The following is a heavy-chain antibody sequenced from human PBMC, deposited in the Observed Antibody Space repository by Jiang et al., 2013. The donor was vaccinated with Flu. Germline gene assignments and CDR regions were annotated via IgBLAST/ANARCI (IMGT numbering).Heavy chain of an antibody. CDR2: IKLDGSEK. D-gene: IGHD3-10*01. CDR1: GFTFNNYW. V-gene: IGHV3-7*05. CDR3: AAGSKTFDY. Sequence: QLLESGGGLVQPGGSLRLSCAASGFTFNNYWMTWVRQAPGKGLEWVANIKLDGSEKYYVDSVKGRFTISRDNAKNSLYLQMNSLRAGDTAVYYCAAGSKTFDYWGQGTLVTVSS. J-gene: IGHJ4*02.